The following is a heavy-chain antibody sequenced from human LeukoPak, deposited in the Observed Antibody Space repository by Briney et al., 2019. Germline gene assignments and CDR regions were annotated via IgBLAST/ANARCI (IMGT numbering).Heavy chain of an antibody. Sequence: SETLSLTCAVYGGCFSGYYWSWIRQPPGKGLEWIGEINHSGSTNYNPSLKSRVTISVDTSKNQFSLKLSSVTAADTAVYYCARAFRGIFGVFEAFDIWGQGTMVTVSS. V-gene: IGHV4-34*01. D-gene: IGHD3-3*01. J-gene: IGHJ3*02. CDR1: GGCFSGYY. CDR2: INHSGST. CDR3: ARAFRGIFGVFEAFDI.